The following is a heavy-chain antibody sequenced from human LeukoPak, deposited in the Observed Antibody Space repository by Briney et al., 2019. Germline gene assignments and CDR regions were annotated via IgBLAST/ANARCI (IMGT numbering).Heavy chain of an antibody. D-gene: IGHD3-10*01. CDR3: AKGGTMVRGVPFDP. CDR1: GFTFSNYG. CDR2: ITGSGGTT. J-gene: IGHJ5*02. Sequence: GGSLRLSCAASGFTFSNYGMSWVRQAPGKGLEWVSAITGSGGTTYYADSMKGRFTISRDNSKNTLYLQMNSLRAEDTAVYYCAKGGTMVRGVPFDPWGQGTLVTVSS. V-gene: IGHV3-23*01.